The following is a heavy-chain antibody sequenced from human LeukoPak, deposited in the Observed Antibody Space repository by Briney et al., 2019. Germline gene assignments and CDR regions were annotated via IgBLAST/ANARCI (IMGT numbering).Heavy chain of an antibody. Sequence: ASVKVSCKVSGYSPSELSMHWVRQAPGKGLEYMGGFDPGERKLIYAEKLQGRVTMTEDKSTDTAYMELSSLRSEDTAVYYCATGDEWQLLDYWGQGTLVTVSS. D-gene: IGHD3-10*01. CDR1: GYSPSELS. J-gene: IGHJ4*02. CDR2: FDPGERKL. V-gene: IGHV1-24*01. CDR3: ATGDEWQLLDY.